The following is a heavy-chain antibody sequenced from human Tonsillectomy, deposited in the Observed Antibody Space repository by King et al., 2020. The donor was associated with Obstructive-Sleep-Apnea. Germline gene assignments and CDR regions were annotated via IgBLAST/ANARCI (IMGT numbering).Heavy chain of an antibody. D-gene: IGHD3-16*01. CDR2: IWDDGSIK. CDR3: AKVRDYVWGIDY. J-gene: IGHJ4*02. Sequence: VQLVQSGGGVVQPGRSLRLSCAASGFAFSSYGMHWVRQAPGKGLEGVAVIWDDGSIKYYAESVKGRFTIPRDNSKNTLYLQMNSLRAEDTAVYYCAKVRDYVWGIDYWGQGTLVTVSS. V-gene: IGHV3-33*06. CDR1: GFAFSSYG.